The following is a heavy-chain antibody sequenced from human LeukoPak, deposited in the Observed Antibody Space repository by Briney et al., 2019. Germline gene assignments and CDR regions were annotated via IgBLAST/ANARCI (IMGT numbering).Heavy chain of an antibody. CDR1: GFTFTSYW. CDR3: ARYSGSRNTVDY. D-gene: IGHD1-26*01. J-gene: IGHJ4*02. CDR2: INGDGSST. Sequence: GGSLRLSCAASGFTFTSYWMHWVRQAPGKGLVWVSRINGDGSSTSYADSVKGRFTISRDNAKNTLYLQMNSLRAEDTAVYYCARYSGSRNTVDYWGQGTPVTVSS. V-gene: IGHV3-74*01.